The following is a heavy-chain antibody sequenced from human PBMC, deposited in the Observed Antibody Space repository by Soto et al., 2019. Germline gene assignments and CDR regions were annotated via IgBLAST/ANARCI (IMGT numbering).Heavy chain of an antibody. D-gene: IGHD3-22*01. V-gene: IGHV3-30*18. CDR2: ISKDGRNQ. Sequence: HVQLVESGGGVVQPGRSLRLSCAASGFTFRSYGMHWVRQAPGTGLEWVALISKDGRNQYYTESVKGRFTISRDNSKNTVYLQMNSLRAEDTAVYYCAQPYYYDGSGYLGNWGQGTLVTVSS. CDR3: AQPYYYDGSGYLGN. CDR1: GFTFRSYG. J-gene: IGHJ4*02.